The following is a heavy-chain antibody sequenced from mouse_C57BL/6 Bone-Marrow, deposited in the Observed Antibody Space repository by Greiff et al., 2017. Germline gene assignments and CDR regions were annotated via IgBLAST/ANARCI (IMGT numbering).Heavy chain of an antibody. D-gene: IGHD3-1*01. CDR1: GYTFTSYG. J-gene: IGHJ1*03. V-gene: IGHV1-81*01. CDR3: ARISLHTVLGLRYFDV. CDR2: IYPRSGNT. Sequence: VQLQQSGAELARPGASVKLSCKASGYTFTSYGISWVKQRTGQGLEWIGEIYPRSGNTYYNEKFKGKATLTADKSSSTAYMELRSLTSEDSAVYFCARISLHTVLGLRYFDVWGTGTTVTVSS.